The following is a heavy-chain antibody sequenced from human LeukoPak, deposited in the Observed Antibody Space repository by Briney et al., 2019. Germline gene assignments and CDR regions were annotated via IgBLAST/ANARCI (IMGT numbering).Heavy chain of an antibody. J-gene: IGHJ3*02. CDR2: IIPIFGTA. CDR1: GGTFSSYA. D-gene: IGHD3-22*01. Sequence: GASVKVSCEASGGTFSSYAISWVRQAPGQGLEWMGGIIPIFGTANYAQKFQGRVTITADESTSTAYMELSSLRSEDTAVYYCARDRAGYYYDSSGHLAYFDIWGQGTMVTVSS. V-gene: IGHV1-69*13. CDR3: ARDRAGYYYDSSGHLAYFDI.